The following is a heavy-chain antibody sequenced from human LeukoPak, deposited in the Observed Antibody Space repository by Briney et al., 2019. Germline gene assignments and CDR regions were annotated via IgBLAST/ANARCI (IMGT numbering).Heavy chain of an antibody. J-gene: IGHJ1*01. CDR2: ISTRGSYI. D-gene: IGHD3-10*01. V-gene: IGHV3-21*01. CDR3: ARAEVLLWFGESPGAEYFQH. Sequence: GGSLRLSCAASGFTFSSYNMNWVRQAPGKGLEWVSSISTRGSYIYYADSLKGRFTISRDNAENSLYLQMNSLRAEDTAVYYCARAEVLLWFGESPGAEYFQHWGQGTLVTVSS. CDR1: GFTFSSYN.